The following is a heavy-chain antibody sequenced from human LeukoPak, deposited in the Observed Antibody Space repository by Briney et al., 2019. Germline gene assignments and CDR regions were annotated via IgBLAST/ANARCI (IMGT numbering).Heavy chain of an antibody. CDR2: INHSGST. CDR1: XXXXXGXY. CDR3: ARGSSWSNADGMDV. D-gene: IGHD6-13*01. Sequence: SETLSLXXXXXXXXXXGXYXSWIRQPPGXGLEWIGEINHSGSTNYNPSLKSRVTISVDTSKNQFSLKLSSVTAADTAVYYCARGSSWSNADGMDVWGQGTTVTVSS. V-gene: IGHV4-34*01. J-gene: IGHJ6*02.